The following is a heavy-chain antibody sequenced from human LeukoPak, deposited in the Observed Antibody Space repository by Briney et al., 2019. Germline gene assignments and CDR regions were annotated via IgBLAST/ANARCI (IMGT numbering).Heavy chain of an antibody. CDR1: GFTFSSYR. CDR3: ASRIAAAGEYFQH. J-gene: IGHJ1*01. Sequence: GGSLRFSCAASGFTFSSYRMSWVRQAPGKGLEWVADIKQDGSEKYYVDSVKGRFTISRDNAKNSLYLQMNSLRAEDTAVYYCASRIAAAGEYFQHWGQGTLVTVSS. V-gene: IGHV3-7*01. CDR2: IKQDGSEK. D-gene: IGHD6-13*01.